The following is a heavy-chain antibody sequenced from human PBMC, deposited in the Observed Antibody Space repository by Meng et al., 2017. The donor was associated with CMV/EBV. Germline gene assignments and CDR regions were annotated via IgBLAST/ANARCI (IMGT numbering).Heavy chain of an antibody. V-gene: IGHV2-5*02. Sequence: ITLKAPGPTLVKPTQTLTLTCTFSGFSLSTSGVGVGWIRQPPGKALEWLALIYWDDDKRYSPSLKSRLTITKDTSKNQVVLTMTNMDPVDTATYYCAHRLHGSGSYYPYYFDYWGQGTLVTVSS. CDR1: GFSLSTSGVG. J-gene: IGHJ4*02. CDR3: AHRLHGSGSYYPYYFDY. CDR2: IYWDDDK. D-gene: IGHD3-10*01.